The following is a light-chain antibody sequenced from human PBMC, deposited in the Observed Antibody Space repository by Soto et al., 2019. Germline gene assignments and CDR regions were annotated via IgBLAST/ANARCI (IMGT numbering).Light chain of an antibody. CDR1: QSGTSN. Sequence: EIVMTQSPATLYVSPRERATLSCRASQSGTSNLAWYQQNPGQAPMVLIYGSSTRATSIPASFSGSGSGTEFTLTISSLQSQDSAVYCCQQYNNWSETFGQGTKVEIK. V-gene: IGKV3-15*01. J-gene: IGKJ1*01. CDR3: QQYNNWSET. CDR2: GSS.